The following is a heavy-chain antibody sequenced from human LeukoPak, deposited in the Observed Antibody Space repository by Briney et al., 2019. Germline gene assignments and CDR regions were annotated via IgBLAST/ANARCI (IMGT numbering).Heavy chain of an antibody. Sequence: ASVKVSCKASGYTFTGYYMHWVRQAPGQGLEWMGRINPNSGGTNYAQKFQGRVTMTRDTSISTAYMELSRLRSDDTAVYYCAIGWVLFGWFDPWGQGTLVTVSS. D-gene: IGHD6-19*01. CDR3: AIGWVLFGWFDP. V-gene: IGHV1-2*02. CDR1: GYTFTGYY. CDR2: INPNSGGT. J-gene: IGHJ5*02.